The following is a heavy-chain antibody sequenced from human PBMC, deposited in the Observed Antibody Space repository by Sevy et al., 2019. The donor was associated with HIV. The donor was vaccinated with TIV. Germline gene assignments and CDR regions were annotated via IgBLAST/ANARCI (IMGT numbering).Heavy chain of an antibody. J-gene: IGHJ4*02. Sequence: GGSLRLSCAASGFTFSFYDMNWVLQAPGKGLQWLSYISTRSTTIYYADSVNGRFTISRDNAKNSLYLQMNSLTDEDTAVYYCARDKVTYSYYDYWGQGILVTVSS. CDR3: ARDKVTYSYYDY. V-gene: IGHV3-48*02. CDR2: ISTRSTTI. CDR1: GFTFSFYD. D-gene: IGHD3-10*01.